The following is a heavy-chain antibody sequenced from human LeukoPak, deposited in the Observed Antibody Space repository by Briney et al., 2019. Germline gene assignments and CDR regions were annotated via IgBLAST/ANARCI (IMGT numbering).Heavy chain of an antibody. V-gene: IGHV4-30-2*01. CDR3: ARDYYDSSGYYYWGY. Sequence: SETLSLTCAVSGGSISSGGYSWSWIRQPPGKGLEWIGYIYHSGSTYYNPSLKSRVTISVDRSKNQFSLRLTSVTAADTAVYYCARDYYDSSGYYYWGYWGQGTLVSVSS. D-gene: IGHD3-22*01. J-gene: IGHJ4*02. CDR2: IYHSGST. CDR1: GGSISSGGYS.